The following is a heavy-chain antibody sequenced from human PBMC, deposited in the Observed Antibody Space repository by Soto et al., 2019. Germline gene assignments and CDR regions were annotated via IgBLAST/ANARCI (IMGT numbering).Heavy chain of an antibody. D-gene: IGHD5-12*01. CDR2: ISSSGSEI. CDR3: ARADSGYAHGYYYYGMDV. J-gene: IGHJ6*02. V-gene: IGHV3-48*01. Sequence: GGSLRLSCAASGFTFSNFNMNWVRQAPGQGMEWVSYISSSGSEIYYADSVKGRFSISRDNADKSLYLQMNSLRAEDTAVYYCARADSGYAHGYYYYGMDVWGQGTTVTVSS. CDR1: GFTFSNFN.